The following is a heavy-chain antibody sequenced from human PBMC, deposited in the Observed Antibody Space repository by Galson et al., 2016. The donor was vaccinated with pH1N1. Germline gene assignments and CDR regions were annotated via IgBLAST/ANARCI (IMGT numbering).Heavy chain of an antibody. D-gene: IGHD1-26*01. CDR3: ARMSGSSRYLDY. V-gene: IGHV1-18*01. CDR1: GYTLSSYG. CDR2: ISGYNGNT. J-gene: IGHJ4*02. Sequence: SVKVSCKASGYTLSSYGISWVRQAPGKGLEWMGWISGYNGNTKYEQKIQGRVSMTIDTSTSTVYMELRSLRSDDTALYYCARMSGSSRYLDYWGQGTLVTVSS.